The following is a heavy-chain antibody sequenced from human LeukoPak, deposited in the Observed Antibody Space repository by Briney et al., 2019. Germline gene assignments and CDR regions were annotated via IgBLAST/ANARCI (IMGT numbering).Heavy chain of an antibody. CDR1: GFTFSNSD. J-gene: IGHJ4*02. V-gene: IGHV3-23*01. CDR2: INTSGGTT. D-gene: IGHD5-18*01. CDR3: AKVRYTYGPFYDF. Sequence: GGSLRLSCAGSGFTFSNSDMSWVRQAPGKGLEWVATINTSGGTTYYADSAKGQFTISRDNSRNTLYLQMNSLRAEDTAVYYCAKVRYTYGPFYDFWGQGTLVTVSS.